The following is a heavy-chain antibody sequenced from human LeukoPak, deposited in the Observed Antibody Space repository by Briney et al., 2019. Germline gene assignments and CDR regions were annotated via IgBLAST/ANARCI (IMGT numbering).Heavy chain of an antibody. CDR1: GYTFTSYY. D-gene: IGHD5-18*01. CDR2: INPSGGST. V-gene: IGHV1-46*01. Sequence: ASVTVSCTASGYTFTSYYMHWVRQAPGQGLEWMGIINPSGGSTSNAQKFQGRVTMTRDTSTSTVYMELSSLRSEDTAVYYCARDTYSYGLFDYWGQGTLVTVSS. J-gene: IGHJ4*02. CDR3: ARDTYSYGLFDY.